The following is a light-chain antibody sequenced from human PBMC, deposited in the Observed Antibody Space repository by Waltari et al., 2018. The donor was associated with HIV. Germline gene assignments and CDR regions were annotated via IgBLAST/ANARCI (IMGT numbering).Light chain of an antibody. J-gene: IGKJ1*01. V-gene: IGKV4-1*01. CDR2: WSS. Sequence: DIVMTQSPDSLAVSLGERATINCKSSQSVLYSTNNKNYLAWYQHKSGQPPRLLINWSSSRESGVPDRFSGSGSGTDFTLTISSLQAEDVAVYYCQQYYTTPWTFGQGTQVEIK. CDR1: QSVLYSTNNKNY. CDR3: QQYYTTPWT.